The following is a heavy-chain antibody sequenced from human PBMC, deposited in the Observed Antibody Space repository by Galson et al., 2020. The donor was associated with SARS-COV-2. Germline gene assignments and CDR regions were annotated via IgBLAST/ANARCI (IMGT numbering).Heavy chain of an antibody. V-gene: IGHV4-4*02. Sequence: SETLSLTCAVSGASISSHNWWTWVRQFPGKGLEWIGEIHHSGVTHYIPSLRSRVSISVDKAQNQFSLNVMAATAAATAMYFCARVGPIAGAFSAFDIWGHGTMVTVSS. CDR2: IHHSGVT. D-gene: IGHD6-13*01. J-gene: IGHJ3*02. CDR3: ARVGPIAGAFSAFDI. CDR1: GASISSHNW.